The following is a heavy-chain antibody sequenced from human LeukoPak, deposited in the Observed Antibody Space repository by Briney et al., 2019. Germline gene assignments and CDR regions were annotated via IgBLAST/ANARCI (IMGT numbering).Heavy chain of an antibody. D-gene: IGHD3-10*01. CDR2: ISAYNGNT. V-gene: IGHV1-18*04. J-gene: IGHJ6*03. Sequence: ASVKVSCKASGYTFTSYGISWVRQAPGQGLEWMGWISAYNGNTNYAQKLQGRVTMTTDTSTSTAYMELRSLRSDDTAVYYCARIVVYGSGNSYYYYMDVWGKGTTVTVSS. CDR3: ARIVVYGSGNSYYYYMDV. CDR1: GYTFTSYG.